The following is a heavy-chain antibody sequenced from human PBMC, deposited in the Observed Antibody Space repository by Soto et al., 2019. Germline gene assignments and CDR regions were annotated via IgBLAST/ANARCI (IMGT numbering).Heavy chain of an antibody. J-gene: IGHJ4*02. Sequence: PVGSLRLSCAAAGFTFISYAMIWVRQAPGKGLEWVSAISGSGGSTYYADSVKGRFTISRDNSKNTLYLQMNSLRAEDTAVYYCAKDIAAAALNFDYWGQGTLVTVSS. CDR3: AKDIAAAALNFDY. V-gene: IGHV3-23*01. D-gene: IGHD6-13*01. CDR1: GFTFISYA. CDR2: ISGSGGST.